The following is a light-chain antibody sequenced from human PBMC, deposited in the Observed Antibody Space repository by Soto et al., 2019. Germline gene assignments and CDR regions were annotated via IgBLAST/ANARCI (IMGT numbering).Light chain of an antibody. V-gene: IGKV1-12*01. CDR1: QAIGVW. CDR2: AAS. J-gene: IGKJ3*01. Sequence: DIQMTQSPSSVSASVGDRVTITCRASQAIGVWLAWYQQKPGKAPDLLIYAASHLHSGVPSRFSGSGSGTDFTLTISSLQPEDFATDFCQQANILPFTFGPGTKVDVK. CDR3: QQANILPFT.